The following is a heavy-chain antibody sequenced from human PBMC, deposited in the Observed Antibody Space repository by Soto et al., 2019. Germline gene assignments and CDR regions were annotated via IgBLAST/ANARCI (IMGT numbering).Heavy chain of an antibody. D-gene: IGHD2-21*02. CDR3: ARGGHVVVVTAALDY. J-gene: IGHJ4*02. Sequence: QVQLMQSGAEVKKPGASVKVSCKASGDTFTDYYIHWVRQAPGQGLEWMGTVNPSGGHTTYAQHFLGRVTMTGDTSTSTLYMELTSLTSDDTALYYCARGGHVVVVTAALDYWGQGTLVTVSS. CDR1: GDTFTDYY. V-gene: IGHV1-46*01. CDR2: VNPSGGHT.